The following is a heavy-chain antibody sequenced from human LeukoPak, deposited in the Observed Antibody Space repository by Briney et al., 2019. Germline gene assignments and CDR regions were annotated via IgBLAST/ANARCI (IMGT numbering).Heavy chain of an antibody. CDR2: INHSGST. CDR3: ARKSSGWYYFDY. J-gene: IGHJ4*02. Sequence: SETLSLTCAVYGGSFSGYYWSWIRQPPGKGLEWIGEINHSGSTNYNPSLKSRVTISVDTSKNQFSLKLSSVTAADTAVYYCARKSSGWYYFDYWGQGTLVTVSS. D-gene: IGHD6-19*01. V-gene: IGHV4-34*01. CDR1: GGSFSGYY.